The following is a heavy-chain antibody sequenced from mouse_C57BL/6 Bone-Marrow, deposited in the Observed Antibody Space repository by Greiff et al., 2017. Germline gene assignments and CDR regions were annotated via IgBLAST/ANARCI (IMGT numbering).Heavy chain of an antibody. D-gene: IGHD6-1*01. V-gene: IGHV5-4*03. CDR3: ASTPLDY. CDR2: ISDGGSYT. J-gene: IGHJ2*01. CDR1: GFTFSSYA. Sequence: EVKLVESGGGLVKPGGSLKLSCAASGFTFSSYAMSWVRQTPEKRLEWVATISDGGSYTYYPDNVKGRFTISRDNAKNNLYLQMSHLKAEDTAMYYCASTPLDYWGQGTTLTVSS.